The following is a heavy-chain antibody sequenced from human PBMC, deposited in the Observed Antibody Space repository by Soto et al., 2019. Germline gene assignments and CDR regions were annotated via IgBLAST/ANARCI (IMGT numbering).Heavy chain of an antibody. CDR2: VSASGLNT. V-gene: IGHV3-23*01. D-gene: IGHD1-26*01. Sequence: LXCAASGFTFSTYAMAWVRQAPGKGLEWVSGVSASGLNTDYADSVKGRFSISRDNSKNTLYLQMNSLRAEDTAVYYCARRGSGSYYDYWGQGTLVTVSS. CDR3: ARRGSGSYYDY. J-gene: IGHJ4*02. CDR1: GFTFSTYA.